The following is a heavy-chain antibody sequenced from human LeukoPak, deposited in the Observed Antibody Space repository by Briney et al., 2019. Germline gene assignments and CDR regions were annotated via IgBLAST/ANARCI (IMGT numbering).Heavy chain of an antibody. D-gene: IGHD7-27*01. CDR2: IYTSGST. CDR1: GGSISSYY. J-gene: IGHJ4*02. CDR3: AREGWGESRLYYFDY. V-gene: IGHV4-4*07. Sequence: SETLPLTCTVSGGSISSYYWSWIRQPAGKGLEWIGRIYTSGSTNYNPSLKSRVTISVDTSKNQFSLKLSSVTAADTAVYYCAREGWGESRLYYFDYWGQGTLVTVSS.